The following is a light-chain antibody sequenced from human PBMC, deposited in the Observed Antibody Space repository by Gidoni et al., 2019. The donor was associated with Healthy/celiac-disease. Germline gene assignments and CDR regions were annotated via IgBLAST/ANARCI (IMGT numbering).Light chain of an antibody. V-gene: IGKV1-33*01. CDR3: QQYDNLPRRS. CDR2: DAS. CDR1: QDISNY. J-gene: IGKJ3*01. Sequence: DIQMTQSPSSLSASVGDRVTITCQASQDISNYLNWYQQKPGKAPKLLIYDASNLETGVPSRFSGSGSGTDFTFTISSLQPEDIATYYCQQYDNLPRRSFXPXTKVDIK.